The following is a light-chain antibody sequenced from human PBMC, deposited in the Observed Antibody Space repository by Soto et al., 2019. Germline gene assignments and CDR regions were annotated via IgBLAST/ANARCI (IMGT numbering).Light chain of an antibody. CDR3: QQSYSNSIT. Sequence: DIQMTQSPSSLSASIGDRITITCRASQSISSHLYWFQQKPGQAPKLLIYAASSLQSGVPSRFSGSGSGTDFTPTISSLQPEDFATYYCQQSYSNSITFGQGTRLGL. CDR1: QSISSH. CDR2: AAS. V-gene: IGKV1-39*01. J-gene: IGKJ5*01.